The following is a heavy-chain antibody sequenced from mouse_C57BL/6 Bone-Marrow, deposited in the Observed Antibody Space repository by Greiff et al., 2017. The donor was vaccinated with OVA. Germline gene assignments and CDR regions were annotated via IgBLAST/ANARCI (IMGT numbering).Heavy chain of an antibody. Sequence: VQLQQPGAELVKPGASVKLSCKASGYTFTSYWMHWVKQRPGQGLEWIGMIYPNSGSTNYNEKFKSKATLTVDKSSSTAYMQLSSLTSEDSAVYYCARLYYGSRKYYAMDYWGQGTSVTVSS. CDR2: IYPNSGST. CDR3: ARLYYGSRKYYAMDY. V-gene: IGHV1-64*01. D-gene: IGHD1-1*01. CDR1: GYTFTSYW. J-gene: IGHJ4*01.